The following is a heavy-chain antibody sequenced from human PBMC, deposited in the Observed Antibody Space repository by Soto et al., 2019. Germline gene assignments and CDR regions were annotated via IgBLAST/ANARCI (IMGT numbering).Heavy chain of an antibody. V-gene: IGHV4-59*01. CDR3: DRLRFLEWGYYYYGMDV. CDR1: GGSISSYY. D-gene: IGHD3-3*01. J-gene: IGHJ6*02. Sequence: QVQLQESGPGLVKPSETLSLTCTVSGGSISSYYWSWIRQPPGKGLEWIGYIYYSGGTNYNPSLKSRVTISLDTSKNQFTLMLRSVTAADTAVYYCDRLRFLEWGYYYYGMDVWGQGTTVTVSS. CDR2: IYYSGGT.